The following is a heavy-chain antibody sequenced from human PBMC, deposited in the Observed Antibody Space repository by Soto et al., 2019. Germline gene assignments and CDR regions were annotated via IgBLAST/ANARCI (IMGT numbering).Heavy chain of an antibody. CDR1: GGTFSSYT. CDR2: IIPILGIA. J-gene: IGHJ3*02. Sequence: QVQLVQSGAEVKKPGSSVKVSCKASGGTFSSYTISWVRQAPGQGLEWMGRIIPILGIANYAQKVQGRVTITEEKSASTAYMELSSRRSEDTAVYYCARSELERRSGWAFDIWGQGTMVTVSS. CDR3: ARSELERRSGWAFDI. V-gene: IGHV1-69*02. D-gene: IGHD1-1*01.